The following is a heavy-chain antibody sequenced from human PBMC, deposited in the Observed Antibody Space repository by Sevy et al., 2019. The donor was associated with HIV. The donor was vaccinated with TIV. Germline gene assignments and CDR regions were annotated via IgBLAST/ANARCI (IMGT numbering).Heavy chain of an antibody. Sequence: ASVKVSCKVSGYTFSIYRIIWVRQAPGQGLEWMGWISPHTGDTKFAENFQDRVTMSTDTSTATAYMELSSLRSDDTAVYYCARAFCTSGRSYSLAYWGQGTLVTVSS. V-gene: IGHV1-18*01. D-gene: IGHD2-15*01. CDR2: ISPHTGDT. CDR3: ARAFCTSGRSYSLAY. J-gene: IGHJ4*02. CDR1: GYTFSIYR.